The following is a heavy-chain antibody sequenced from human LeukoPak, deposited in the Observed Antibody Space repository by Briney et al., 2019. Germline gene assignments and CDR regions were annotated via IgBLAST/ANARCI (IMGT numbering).Heavy chain of an antibody. V-gene: IGHV4-38-2*01. CDR1: GYSISSGYY. Sequence: SEXLSLTCAVSGYSISSGYYWGWSRQPPGKGLEWIGSIYHSGSTYYNPSLKRRVTISVDTSKNQFSLKLSSVTAADTAVYYCARHLYSGYELDYWGQGPLVTVSS. D-gene: IGHD5-12*01. CDR3: ARHLYSGYELDY. J-gene: IGHJ4*02. CDR2: IYHSGST.